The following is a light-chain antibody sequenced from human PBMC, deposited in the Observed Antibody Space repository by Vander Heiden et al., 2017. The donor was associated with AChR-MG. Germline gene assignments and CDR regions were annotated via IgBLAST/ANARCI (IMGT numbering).Light chain of an antibody. CDR2: EDK. CDR3: QAWDTNTMV. CDR1: TLQNKY. V-gene: IGLV3-1*01. Sequence: SYELTQPPSVSVSPGQTARLTCSGETLQNKYTYWYQKKSGQSPVLVIHEDKRRPSEIPGRFSGSNSGNTATLTISGTQPMDEADYYCQAWDTNTMVFGGGTRLTVL. J-gene: IGLJ2*01.